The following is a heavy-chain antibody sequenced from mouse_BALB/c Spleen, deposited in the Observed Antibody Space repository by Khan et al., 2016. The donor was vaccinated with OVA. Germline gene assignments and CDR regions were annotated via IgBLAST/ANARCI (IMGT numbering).Heavy chain of an antibody. CDR2: ISSGGSYT. D-gene: IGHD1-1*01. CDR3: ARLAYYYDSEGFAY. V-gene: IGHV5-6*01. Sequence: EVELVESGVDLVKPEGSLKLSCAASGFTFSTYGMSWVRQTPDKRLEWVATISSGGSYTYYPDSVQGRFTISRDNAKNTLYLQMSSLKSEDTAMFYCARLAYYYDSEGFAYWGQGTLVTVSA. J-gene: IGHJ3*01. CDR1: GFTFSTYG.